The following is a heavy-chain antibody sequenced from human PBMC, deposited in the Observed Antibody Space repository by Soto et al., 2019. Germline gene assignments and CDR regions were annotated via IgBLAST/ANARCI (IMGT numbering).Heavy chain of an antibody. D-gene: IGHD2-21*01. Sequence: EVQLVESGGDLVQPGESLRLSCAASGFTVSRNYMTWVRQAPGKGLEWVSIIYDGGSTYYADSVKGRFTISRDKSKNTLYLQMSNLRAEDTAVYYCARAVYSVVTPVYYFDHWGQGTLVTVSS. CDR3: ARAVYSVVTPVYYFDH. J-gene: IGHJ4*02. CDR1: GFTVSRNY. V-gene: IGHV3-66*01. CDR2: IYDGGST.